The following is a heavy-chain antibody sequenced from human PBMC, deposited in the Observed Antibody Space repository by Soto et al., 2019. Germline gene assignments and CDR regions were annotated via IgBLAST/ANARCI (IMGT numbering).Heavy chain of an antibody. D-gene: IGHD3-10*01. CDR2: IYYSGST. V-gene: IGHV4-59*08. CDR1: GGSISSYY. J-gene: IGHJ6*03. CDR3: ARSEGLYGSGSQYYYYYYYMDV. Sequence: SETLSLTCPVSGGSISSYYWSWIRQPPGKGLEWIGYIYYSGSTNYNPSLKSRVTISVDTSKNQFSLKLSSVTAADTAVYYCARSEGLYGSGSQYYYYYYYMDVWGKGTTVTVSS.